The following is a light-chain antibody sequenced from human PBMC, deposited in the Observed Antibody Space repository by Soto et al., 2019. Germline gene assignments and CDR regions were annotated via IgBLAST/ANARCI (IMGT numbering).Light chain of an antibody. J-gene: IGKJ5*01. Sequence: DIQIPQSPSSLSAAVGHRVRITFRSSQDITSYLNWYQHKPGKGPNLLIYASSNLQSGVPSRFSGSGLGTDFTLTISGLQTEDFATYYCKQSYNTPYTFGKGTRLEIK. CDR2: ASS. V-gene: IGKV1-39*01. CDR1: QDITSY. CDR3: KQSYNTPYT.